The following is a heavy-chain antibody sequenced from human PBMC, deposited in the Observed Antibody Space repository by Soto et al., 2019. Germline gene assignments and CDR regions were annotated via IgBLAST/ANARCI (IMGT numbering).Heavy chain of an antibody. Sequence: SVKVSCKASGCTFSSYAISWVRQAPGQGLEWMGGIIPIFGTANYAQKFQGRVTITADESTSTAYMELSSLRSEDTAVYYCATSRERYCSGGSCYEFDPWGQGTQVTVSS. V-gene: IGHV1-69*13. CDR2: IIPIFGTA. D-gene: IGHD2-15*01. CDR3: ATSRERYCSGGSCYEFDP. CDR1: GCTFSSYA. J-gene: IGHJ5*02.